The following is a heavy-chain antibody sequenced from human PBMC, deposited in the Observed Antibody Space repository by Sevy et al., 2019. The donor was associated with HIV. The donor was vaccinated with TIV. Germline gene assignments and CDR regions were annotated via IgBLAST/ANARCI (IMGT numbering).Heavy chain of an antibody. Sequence: ASVKVSCKASGYTFTSYGISWVRQAPGQGLEWMVWISAYNGNTNYAQKLQGRVTMTTDTSTSTAYMELRSLRSDDTAVYYCAREKRGLVHYGSGSSRQKWFDPWGQGTLVSVSS. CDR2: ISAYNGNT. CDR1: GYTFTSYG. D-gene: IGHD3-10*01. CDR3: AREKRGLVHYGSGSSRQKWFDP. V-gene: IGHV1-18*01. J-gene: IGHJ5*02.